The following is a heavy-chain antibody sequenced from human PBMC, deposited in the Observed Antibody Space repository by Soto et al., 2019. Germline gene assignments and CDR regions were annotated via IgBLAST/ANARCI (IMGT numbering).Heavy chain of an antibody. CDR3: ARGQGQDTGWYSVDS. CDR1: GYTLTSYG. J-gene: IGHJ5*01. CDR2: ISTYTGDT. Sequence: QVQLVQSGAEVKRPGASVMLACKASGYTLTSYGISWVRQAPGQGLEWMGWISTYTGDTNYARKTQGRVTLTTDTSTNTAYMALRSLRSDDTAVYYCARGQGQDTGWYSVDSGGQGTLVIVSS. V-gene: IGHV1-18*04. D-gene: IGHD6-19*01.